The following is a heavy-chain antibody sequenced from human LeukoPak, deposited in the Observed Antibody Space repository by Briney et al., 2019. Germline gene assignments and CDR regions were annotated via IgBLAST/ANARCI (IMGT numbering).Heavy chain of an antibody. V-gene: IGHV3-23*01. Sequence: GGSLRLSCAASGFTFSSYAMNWVRQAPGKGLEWVSAISGSGGSTFYADSVKGRFTISRDNSKNTLYLQMNSLRAEDTAVYYCAKVIHGYHTPSFDYWGQGTLVTVSS. D-gene: IGHD3-3*01. CDR1: GFTFSSYA. J-gene: IGHJ4*02. CDR3: AKVIHGYHTPSFDY. CDR2: ISGSGGST.